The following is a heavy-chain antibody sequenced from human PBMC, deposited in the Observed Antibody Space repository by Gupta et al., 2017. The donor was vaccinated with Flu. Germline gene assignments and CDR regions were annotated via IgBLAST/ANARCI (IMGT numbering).Heavy chain of an antibody. J-gene: IGHJ6*02. CDR2: IYISGST. CDR1: GDSISGYY. Sequence: QVQLQESGPGLVKPSETLSLTCTVSGDSISGYYWSWIRQPAGKGLEWIGRIYISGSTNYNPSLKSRVTMSVDTSKNQFSLKLSSVTAADTAVYYCARVDSSAISRYYHYGMDVWGQGTTVTVSS. CDR3: ARVDSSAISRYYHYGMDV. D-gene: IGHD3-22*01. V-gene: IGHV4-4*07.